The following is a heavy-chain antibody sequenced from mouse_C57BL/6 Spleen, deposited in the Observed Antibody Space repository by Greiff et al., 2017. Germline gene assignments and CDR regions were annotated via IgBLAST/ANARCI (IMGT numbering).Heavy chain of an antibody. Sequence: QVQLQQPGAELVKPGASVKMSCKASGYTFTSYWITWVKQRPGQGLEWIGDIYPGSGSTNYNEKFKSKATLTVDTSSSTAYMQLSSLTSEDSAVYYCARSGHYGNYDWFAYWGQGTLVTVSA. CDR2: IYPGSGST. V-gene: IGHV1-55*01. CDR1: GYTFTSYW. CDR3: ARSGHYGNYDWFAY. D-gene: IGHD2-1*01. J-gene: IGHJ3*01.